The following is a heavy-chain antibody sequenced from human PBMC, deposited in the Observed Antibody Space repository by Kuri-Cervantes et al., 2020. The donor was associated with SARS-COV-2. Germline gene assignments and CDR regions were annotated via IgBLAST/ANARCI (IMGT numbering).Heavy chain of an antibody. CDR3: AKAPGIYSSSWYELDY. J-gene: IGHJ4*02. D-gene: IGHD6-13*01. Sequence: GESLKISCAASGFTFSSYGMHWDRQAPGKGLEWVAFIRYDGSNKYYADSVKGRFTISRDNSKNTLYLQMNSLRAGDTAVYYCAKAPGIYSSSWYELDYWGQGTLVTVSS. V-gene: IGHV3-30*02. CDR1: GFTFSSYG. CDR2: IRYDGSNK.